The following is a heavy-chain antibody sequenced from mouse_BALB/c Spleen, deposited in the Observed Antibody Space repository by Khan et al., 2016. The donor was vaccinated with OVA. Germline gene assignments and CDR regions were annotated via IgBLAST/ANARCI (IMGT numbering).Heavy chain of an antibody. V-gene: IGHV9-3-1*01. J-gene: IGHJ1*01. CDR3: ARGHWYFDV. Sequence: QIQLVQSGPELKKPGETVKISCKASGYTFTNYAMSWVRQAPGKGLKWMGWINTYTGEPTYADDFKGRFAFSLETSASAAYLQINNLKNEDTATYFCARGHWYFDVWGAGTTVTVSS. CDR2: INTYTGEP. CDR1: GYTFTNYA.